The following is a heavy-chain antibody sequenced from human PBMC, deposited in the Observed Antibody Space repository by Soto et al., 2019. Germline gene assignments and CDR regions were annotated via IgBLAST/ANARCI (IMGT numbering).Heavy chain of an antibody. CDR2: INWNGGST. Sequence: PGGSLRLSCAASGFTFDDYGMSWVRQAPGKGLEWVSGINWNGGSTGYADSVKGRFTISRDNAKNSLYLQMNSLRAEDTALYHCARDYHRSQWFGDGYYYYYYMDFWGKATTVTVAS. CDR1: GFTFDDYG. D-gene: IGHD3-10*01. V-gene: IGHV3-20*01. J-gene: IGHJ6*03. CDR3: ARDYHRSQWFGDGYYYYYYMDF.